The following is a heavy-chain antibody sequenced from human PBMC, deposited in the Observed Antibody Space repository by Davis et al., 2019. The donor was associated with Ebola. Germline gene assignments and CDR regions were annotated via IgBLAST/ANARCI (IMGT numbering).Heavy chain of an antibody. CDR1: GGSISSYY. CDR2: IYYSGST. CDR3: ARLAAAEGDYFDY. D-gene: IGHD6-25*01. V-gene: IGHV4-59*12. J-gene: IGHJ4*02. Sequence: SETLSLTCTVSGGSISSYYWSWIRQPPGKGLEWIGYIYYSGSTNYNPSLKSRVTISVDTSKNQFSLKLSSVTAADTAVYYCARLAAAEGDYFDYWGQGTLVTVSS.